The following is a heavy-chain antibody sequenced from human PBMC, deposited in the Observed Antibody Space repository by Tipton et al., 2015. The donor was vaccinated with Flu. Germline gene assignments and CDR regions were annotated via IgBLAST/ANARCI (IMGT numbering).Heavy chain of an antibody. V-gene: IGHV4-61*01. CDR2: IYYTGST. J-gene: IGHJ4*02. D-gene: IGHD3-3*01. Sequence: TLSLTCSVSSVSGGSVSSGFYFWTWIRQPPGKGLEWLGSIYYTGSTNYNPSLKSRLTISLDASKTQVSLRLNSVIAADTAVYYCARDTVTIPRALDYWGRGTLVTASS. CDR1: GGSVSSGFYF. CDR3: ARDTVTIPRALDY.